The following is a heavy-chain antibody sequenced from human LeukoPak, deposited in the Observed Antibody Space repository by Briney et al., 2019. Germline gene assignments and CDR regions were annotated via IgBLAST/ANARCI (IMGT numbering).Heavy chain of an antibody. D-gene: IGHD5-18*01. CDR2: ISYDGSNK. J-gene: IGHJ6*02. Sequence: GGSLRLSCAASGFTFSSYGMHWVRQAPGKGLEWVAVISYDGSNKYYADSVKGRFTISSDNSKNTLYLQMNSLRAEDTAVYYCAKDKLRGYSYGYYYYYYYGMDVWGQGTTVTVSS. CDR1: GFTFSSYG. CDR3: AKDKLRGYSYGYYYYYYYGMDV. V-gene: IGHV3-30*18.